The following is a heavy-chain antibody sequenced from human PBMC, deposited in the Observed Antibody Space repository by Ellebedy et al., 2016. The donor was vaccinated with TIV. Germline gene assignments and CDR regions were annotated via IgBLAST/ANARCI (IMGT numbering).Heavy chain of an antibody. J-gene: IGHJ4*02. D-gene: IGHD6-13*01. CDR1: GFTFSSYS. Sequence: GESLKISCAASGFTFSSYSMNWVHKAPGKGLEWVSSISSSSSYIYYADSVKGRFTISRDNAKNSLYLQMNSLRAEDTAVYYCARDQLAYSSSFLPPSPPWDYWGQGTLVTVSS. V-gene: IGHV3-21*01. CDR3: ARDQLAYSSSFLPPSPPWDY. CDR2: ISSSSSYI.